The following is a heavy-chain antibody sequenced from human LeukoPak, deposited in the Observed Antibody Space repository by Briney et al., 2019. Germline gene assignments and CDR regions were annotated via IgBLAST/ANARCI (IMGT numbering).Heavy chain of an antibody. V-gene: IGHV7-4-1*02. CDR2: INTNTGNP. CDR3: ARGDPTWIQLWEKFDY. J-gene: IGHJ4*02. Sequence: ASVKVSCKASGYTFTSYAMNWVRQAPGQGLEWMGWINTNTGNPTYAQGFTGRFVFSLDTSVSTAYLQISSLKAEDTAVYYCARGDPTWIQLWEKFDYWGQGTLVTVSS. CDR1: GYTFTSYA. D-gene: IGHD5-18*01.